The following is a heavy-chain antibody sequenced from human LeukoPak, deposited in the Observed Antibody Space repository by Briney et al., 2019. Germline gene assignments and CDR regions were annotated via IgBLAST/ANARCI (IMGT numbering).Heavy chain of an antibody. J-gene: IGHJ4*02. CDR2: VKSKIEGGTT. V-gene: IGHV3-15*01. CDR3: TTVSGVWLLHY. CDR1: GFPFSNAW. Sequence: GGSLRLSCAASGFPFSNAWLSWVRQAPGKGLEYIGRVKSKIEGGTTDNAGPVKGRFTISRDDSKNTLYLQMNSLTTEDTAVYYCTTVSGVWLLHYWGQGTLVTVSS. D-gene: IGHD3-22*01.